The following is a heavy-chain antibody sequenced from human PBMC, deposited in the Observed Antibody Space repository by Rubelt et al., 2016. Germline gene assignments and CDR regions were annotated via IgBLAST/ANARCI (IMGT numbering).Heavy chain of an antibody. V-gene: IGHV4-39*07. CDR3: ARDRKTYYYDSSGYPSFDY. CDR2: IYYSGST. J-gene: IGHJ4*02. D-gene: IGHD3-22*01. Sequence: QLQLQESGPGLVKPSETLSLTCTVSGGSISSSSYYWGWIRQPPGKGLEWIGSIYYSGSTYYNPSLKSRVTISVETSKNQFSLKLSSVTAADTAVYYCARDRKTYYYDSSGYPSFDYWGQGTLVTVSS. CDR1: GGSISSSSYY.